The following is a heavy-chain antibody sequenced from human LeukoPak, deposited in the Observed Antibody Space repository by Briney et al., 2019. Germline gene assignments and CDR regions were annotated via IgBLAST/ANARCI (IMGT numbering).Heavy chain of an antibody. CDR1: GYSFTSYW. J-gene: IGHJ4*02. V-gene: IGHV5-51*01. D-gene: IGHD3-10*01. CDR3: ARRGEAMDPFDY. CDR2: IYPGDSDT. Sequence: GESLKISCKDSGYSFTSYWVGWVRQMPGKGLEWMGIIYPGDSDTRYSPSFQGQVTISADKSINTAYLQWSSLKASDTAIYYCARRGEAMDPFDYWGQGTLVTVSS.